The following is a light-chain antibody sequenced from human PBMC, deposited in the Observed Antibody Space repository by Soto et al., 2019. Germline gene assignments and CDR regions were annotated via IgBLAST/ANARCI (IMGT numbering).Light chain of an antibody. J-gene: IGKJ4*01. CDR2: GAF. CDR3: QQYGPAPQQYGTSPRLT. V-gene: IGKV3-20*01. Sequence: EIVLTQSPGTLSLSPGERATLSCRASQSVSSRYLAWYQQKPGQAPRLLISGAFTRATGIPDRFSGSGSGTDFPLTISRLEPEDFAIYYWQQYGPAPQQYGTSPRLTFGGGTKVEIK. CDR1: QSVSSRY.